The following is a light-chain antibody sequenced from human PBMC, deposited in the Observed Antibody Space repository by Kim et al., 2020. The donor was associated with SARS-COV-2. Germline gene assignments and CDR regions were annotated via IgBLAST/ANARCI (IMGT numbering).Light chain of an antibody. CDR1: SGHSSNA. Sequence: ASVKLTCTLSSGHSSNAIAWHQQQPEKGTRYLMKLNSDGSHSKGDGIPDRFSGSSSGAERYLTISSLQSEDEADYYCQTWDTGIRVFGGGTQLTVL. CDR2: LNSDGSH. J-gene: IGLJ2*01. V-gene: IGLV4-69*01. CDR3: QTWDTGIRV.